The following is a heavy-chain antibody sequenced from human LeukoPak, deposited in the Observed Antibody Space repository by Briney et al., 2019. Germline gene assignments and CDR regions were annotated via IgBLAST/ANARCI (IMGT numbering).Heavy chain of an antibody. D-gene: IGHD5-18*01. V-gene: IGHV1-2*02. Sequence: ASVKVSCKASGYTFNGYYMHWVRQAPGQGLEWMGWINPNSGGTNYAQKFQGRVTMTRDTSISTAYMELSRLRSDDTAVYYCAREWIQLWADAFDIWGQGTMVTVSS. CDR2: INPNSGGT. J-gene: IGHJ3*02. CDR1: GYTFNGYY. CDR3: AREWIQLWADAFDI.